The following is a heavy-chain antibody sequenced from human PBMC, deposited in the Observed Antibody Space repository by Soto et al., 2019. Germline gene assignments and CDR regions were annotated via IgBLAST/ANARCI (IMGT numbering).Heavy chain of an antibody. Sequence: QITLKESGPTLVKPTQTLTLTCTFSGSSLSADGVGVGWIRQPPGKALEWLALIYWDDDKRYRPSLKSRLTITKDTSKNQLVLTMTNMAPVDTATYYCAHAYGGTSWPNDAFDVWGQGTVVTVSS. CDR3: AHAYGGTSWPNDAFDV. CDR2: IYWDDDK. V-gene: IGHV2-5*02. J-gene: IGHJ3*01. CDR1: GSSLSADGVG. D-gene: IGHD2-2*01.